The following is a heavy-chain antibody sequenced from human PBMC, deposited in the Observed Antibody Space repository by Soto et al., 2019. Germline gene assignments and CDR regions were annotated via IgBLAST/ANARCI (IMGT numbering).Heavy chain of an antibody. J-gene: IGHJ5*01. CDR1: GDSISSRSYY. D-gene: IGHD2-15*01. V-gene: IGHV4-39*01. CDR3: ARTRYCSGNRCYAWFDS. CDR2: IYYSGGT. Sequence: SETLSLTCSVSGDSISSRSYYWGWIRQPPGKGLEWIGDIYYSGGTSYNPSLKGRVTISVDNSKNQFFLKLNSVTAADTAVYYCARTRYCSGNRCYAWFDSWGQGNQVTVSS.